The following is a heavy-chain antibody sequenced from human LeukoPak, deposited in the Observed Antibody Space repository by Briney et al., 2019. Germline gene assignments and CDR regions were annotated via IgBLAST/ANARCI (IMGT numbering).Heavy chain of an antibody. J-gene: IGHJ4*02. CDR1: GYTFTSYG. CDR3: ARDYYYDSSGYVDY. D-gene: IGHD3-22*01. Sequence: ASVKVSCKASGYTFTSYGISWVRQAPGQGLEWMGWISAYNGNANYAQNLQGRITITTDTSTSTAYMELTSLRSDDTAVYYCARDYYYDSSGYVDYWGQGTLVTVSS. CDR2: ISAYNGNA. V-gene: IGHV1-18*01.